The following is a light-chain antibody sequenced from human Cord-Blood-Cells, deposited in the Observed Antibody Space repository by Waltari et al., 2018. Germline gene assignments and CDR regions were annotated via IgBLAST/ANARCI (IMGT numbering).Light chain of an antibody. CDR1: QSVSSY. Sequence: EIVLTQSPATLSLSPGERATLSCRASQSVSSYLAWYQQKPGPAPRLLIYDASNRATGIPARFSGSGSGTDFTLTISSLEPEDFAVYYCQQDRTFGQGTKLEIK. CDR3: QQDRT. J-gene: IGKJ2*01. CDR2: DAS. V-gene: IGKV3-11*01.